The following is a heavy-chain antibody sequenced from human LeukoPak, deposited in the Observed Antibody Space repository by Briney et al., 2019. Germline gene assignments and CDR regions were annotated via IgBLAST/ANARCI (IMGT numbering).Heavy chain of an antibody. CDR2: IRYDGSNK. D-gene: IGHD6-13*01. J-gene: IGHJ4*02. V-gene: IGHV3-30*02. Sequence: GGSLRLSCAASGFTFSSYGMHWVRQAPGKGPEWVAFIRYDGSNKYYADSVKGRFTISRDNSKNTLYLQMNSLRAEDTAVYYCAKDYRQLAYFDYWGQGTLVTVSS. CDR3: AKDYRQLAYFDY. CDR1: GFTFSSYG.